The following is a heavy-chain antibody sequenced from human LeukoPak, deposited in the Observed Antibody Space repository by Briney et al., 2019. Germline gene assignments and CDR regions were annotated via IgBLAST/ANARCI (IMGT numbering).Heavy chain of an antibody. CDR3: ALLRSTSWYGHGDWLDP. CDR1: GFTFDDYG. D-gene: IGHD6-13*01. J-gene: IGHJ5*02. Sequence: GRSMRLSCAASGFTFDDYGMHWVRQAPGKGLEWDSGISWNSGSKGYADSVKGRFTISRDDAKNSLYLQMNSLRADDTAFYYCALLRSTSWYGHGDWLDPWGQGTLVNVSS. V-gene: IGHV3-9*01. CDR2: ISWNSGSK.